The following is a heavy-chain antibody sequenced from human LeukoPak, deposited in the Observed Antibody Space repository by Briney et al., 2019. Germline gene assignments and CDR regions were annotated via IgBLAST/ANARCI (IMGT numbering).Heavy chain of an antibody. D-gene: IGHD6-19*01. CDR1: GGSIDSSGSY. CDR2: VYYGGDA. J-gene: IGHJ6*02. V-gene: IGHV4-39*01. Sequence: SETLSLTCTVSGGSIDSSGSYWGWIRQPPGKGLEWIGCVYYGGDAYYNPSLKSRVTISADLSKNQFSLSLVSVTAADTALYYCARLFSRGWPYYYGLGAWGQGTTVTVSS. CDR3: ARLFSRGWPYYYGLGA.